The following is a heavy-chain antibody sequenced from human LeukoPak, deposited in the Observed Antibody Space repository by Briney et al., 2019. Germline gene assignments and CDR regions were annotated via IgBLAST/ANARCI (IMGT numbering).Heavy chain of an antibody. CDR3: AAGGPYGY. Sequence: GRSLRLSCAASGFTFTTYGVHWVRQAPGKGLEWVAIIWYDGSNKYYADSVKGRFTISRDNSKNTLYLQMNSLRADDTAVYYCAAGGPYGYWGQGTLVTVSS. V-gene: IGHV3-33*01. CDR1: GFTFTTYG. CDR2: IWYDGSNK. J-gene: IGHJ4*02. D-gene: IGHD3-10*01.